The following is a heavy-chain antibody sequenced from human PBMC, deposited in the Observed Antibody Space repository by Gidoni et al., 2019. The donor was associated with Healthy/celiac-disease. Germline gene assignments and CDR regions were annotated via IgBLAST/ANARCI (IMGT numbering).Heavy chain of an antibody. Sequence: QLQLQESGPGLVKPSETLSLTCTVSGGSISSSSYYWGWLRQPPGKGLEWIGSIYYSGSTYYNPSLKSRVTISVDTSKNQFSLKLSSVTAADTAVYYCARLPEDCSGGSCYLNLFDYWGQGTLVTVSS. CDR2: IYYSGST. J-gene: IGHJ4*02. D-gene: IGHD2-15*01. V-gene: IGHV4-39*01. CDR3: ARLPEDCSGGSCYLNLFDY. CDR1: GGSISSSSYY.